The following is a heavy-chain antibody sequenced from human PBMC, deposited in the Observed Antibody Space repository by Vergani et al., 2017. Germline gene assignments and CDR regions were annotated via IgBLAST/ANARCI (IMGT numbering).Heavy chain of an antibody. V-gene: IGHV3-11*05. CDR3: ARDLSHYYGSGSYDAFDI. J-gene: IGHJ3*02. CDR2: ISSSSSYT. D-gene: IGHD3-10*01. CDR1: GFTFSDYY. Sequence: QVQLVESGGGLVKPGGSLRLSCAASGFTFSDYYMSWIRQAPGKGLEWVSYISSSSSYTNYADSVKGRFTISRDNAKNSLYLQMNSLRAEDTAVYYCARDLSHYYGSGSYDAFDIWGQGTMVTVSS.